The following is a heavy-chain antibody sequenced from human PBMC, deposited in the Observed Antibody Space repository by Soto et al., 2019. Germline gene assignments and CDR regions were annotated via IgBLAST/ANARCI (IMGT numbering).Heavy chain of an antibody. Sequence: QVQLQESGPRLVKPSETLSLTCTISGASISNHYCQWFRQPPGKGLEWIGYIHNTGGTNYNPSLKSPVTLSLATSKNQFSLKLTSVTVADTAVYYCATGGGWLPDYWGQGTLVTVSS. D-gene: IGHD6-19*01. CDR3: ATGGGWLPDY. V-gene: IGHV4-59*11. J-gene: IGHJ4*02. CDR2: IHNTGGT. CDR1: GASISNHY.